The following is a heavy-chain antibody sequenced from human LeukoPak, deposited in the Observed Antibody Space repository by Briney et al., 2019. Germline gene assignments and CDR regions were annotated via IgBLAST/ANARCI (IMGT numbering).Heavy chain of an antibody. Sequence: PGGSLRLSCAASGFTFSTYCMSWVRQAPGKGLEWVANIKQDGSEKYYVDSVKGRFIISRDNAKNSLYLQMNSLRAEDTAVYYCAREAYDDFWSGSWRYHYYMDVWGKGTTVTVSS. V-gene: IGHV3-7*01. J-gene: IGHJ6*03. D-gene: IGHD3-3*01. CDR2: IKQDGSEK. CDR3: AREAYDDFWSGSWRYHYYMDV. CDR1: GFTFSTYC.